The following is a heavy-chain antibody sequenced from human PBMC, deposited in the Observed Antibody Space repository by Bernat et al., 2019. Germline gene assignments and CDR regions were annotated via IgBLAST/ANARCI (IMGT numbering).Heavy chain of an antibody. CDR2: ISYDGSNK. Sequence: QVQLVESVGGVVQPGRSLRLSCAASGFTFSSYAMHWVRQAPGKGLEWVAVISYDGSNKYYADSVKGRFTISRDNSKNTLYLQMNSLRAEDTAVYYCARDEIVVVVAATFDYWGQGTLVTVSS. CDR3: ARDEIVVVVAATFDY. V-gene: IGHV3-30-3*01. D-gene: IGHD2-15*01. CDR1: GFTFSSYA. J-gene: IGHJ4*02.